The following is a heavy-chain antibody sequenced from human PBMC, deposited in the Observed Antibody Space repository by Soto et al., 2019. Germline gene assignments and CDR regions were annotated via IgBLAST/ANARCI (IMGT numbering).Heavy chain of an antibody. D-gene: IGHD3-10*01. CDR1: GFTFSSYG. J-gene: IGHJ4*02. Sequence: QVQLVESGGGVVQPGRSLRLSCAASGFTFSSYGMHWVRQAPGKGLEWVAVIWYDGSNKYYADSVKGRFTISRDNSKNTLYLQMNSLRAEDKAVYYCAREKDYYYGSGSYYNSLVYWGQGTLVTVSS. CDR3: AREKDYYYGSGSYYNSLVY. V-gene: IGHV3-33*01. CDR2: IWYDGSNK.